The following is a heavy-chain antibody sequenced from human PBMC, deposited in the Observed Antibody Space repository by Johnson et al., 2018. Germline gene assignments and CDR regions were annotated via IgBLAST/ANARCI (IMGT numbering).Heavy chain of an antibody. CDR1: GFPVSSSY. CDR3: ARDRHNPYDYGDHVTTGMDY. Sequence: VQLVESGGGVVQPGRSLRLSCAVSGFPVSSSYMSWVRQAPGKGLEWVSIIYSDGTTYYADSVKGRFTISRDYYNNPLYLKMNSRRAEEPAGYYCARDRHNPYDYGDHVTTGMDYWGQGSLVTVSS. V-gene: IGHV3-53*01. J-gene: IGHJ4*02. D-gene: IGHD4-17*01. CDR2: IYSDGTT.